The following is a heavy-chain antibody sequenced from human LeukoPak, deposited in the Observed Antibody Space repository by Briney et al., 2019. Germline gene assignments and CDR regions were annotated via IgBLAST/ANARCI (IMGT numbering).Heavy chain of an antibody. D-gene: IGHD6-19*01. Sequence: PSETLSLTCAVSGYSISSSNWWGWIRQPPGKGLEWIGYIYYSGSTYYNPSLKSRVTMSVDTSKNQFSLKLSSVTAVDTAVYYCARSRLKVIAVADNAFDIWGQGTMVTVSS. CDR1: GYSISSSNW. V-gene: IGHV4-28*01. CDR2: IYYSGST. J-gene: IGHJ3*02. CDR3: ARSRLKVIAVADNAFDI.